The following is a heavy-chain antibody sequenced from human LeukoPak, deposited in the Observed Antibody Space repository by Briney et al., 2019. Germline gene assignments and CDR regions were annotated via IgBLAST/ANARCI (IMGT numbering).Heavy chain of an antibody. J-gene: IGHJ4*02. CDR1: GFTFSNYV. CDR3: AKDSSTSCHD. D-gene: IGHD2-2*01. V-gene: IGHV3-30*02. CDR2: IRYDGTNK. Sequence: PGGSLRLSCAASGFTFSNYVMNWVRQAPGKGLEWLAFIRYDGTNKYYADSVKGRFTVSRDNSKNTLYLQMNSLRTEDTAVYYCAKDSSTSCHDWGQGTLVTVSS.